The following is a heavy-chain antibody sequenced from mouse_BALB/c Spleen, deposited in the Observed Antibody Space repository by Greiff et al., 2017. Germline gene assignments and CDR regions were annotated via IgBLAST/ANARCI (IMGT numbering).Heavy chain of an antibody. J-gene: IGHJ4*01. CDR3: ARLLWSYYAMDY. D-gene: IGHD1-1*02. CDR2: ISYSGST. V-gene: IGHV3-2*02. Sequence: EVKLVESGPGLVKPSQSLSLTCTVTGYSITSDYAWNWIRQFPGNKLEWMGYISYSGSTSYNPSLKSRISITRDTSKNQFFLQLNSVTTEDTATYYCARLLWSYYAMDYWGQGTSVTVSS. CDR1: GYSITSDYA.